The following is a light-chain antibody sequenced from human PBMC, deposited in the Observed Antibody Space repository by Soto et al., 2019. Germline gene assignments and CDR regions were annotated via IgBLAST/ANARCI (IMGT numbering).Light chain of an antibody. V-gene: IGKV3-15*01. CDR2: GAS. J-gene: IGKJ4*01. CDR1: QSVNSN. Sequence: EKVMTQSPDALSVSPGERATLSCMASQSVNSNLAWYQRKPGQAPRLLLYGASTRATGIPARFSGSASGTEFTLTISSLQSEDSAGYYCQQYNDWPLTFGGGTKVEIK. CDR3: QQYNDWPLT.